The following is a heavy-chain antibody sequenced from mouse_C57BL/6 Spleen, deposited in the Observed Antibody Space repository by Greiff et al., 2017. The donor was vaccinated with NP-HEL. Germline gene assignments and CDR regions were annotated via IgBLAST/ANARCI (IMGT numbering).Heavy chain of an antibody. D-gene: IGHD3-2*02. J-gene: IGHJ2*01. CDR3: ARSEDSSGYGP. CDR1: GYTFTSYG. Sequence: VQLQQSGAELARPGASVKLSCKASGYTFTSYGISWVKQRTGQGLEWIGEIYPRSGNTYYNEKFKGKATLTADKSSSTAYMELRSLTSEDSAVYFCARSEDSSGYGPWGQGTTLTVSS. CDR2: IYPRSGNT. V-gene: IGHV1-81*01.